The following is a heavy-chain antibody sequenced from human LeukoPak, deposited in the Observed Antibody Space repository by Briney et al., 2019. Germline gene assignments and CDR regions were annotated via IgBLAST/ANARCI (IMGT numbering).Heavy chain of an antibody. Sequence: GGSLRLSCAASGFSFSDYYMSWIRQAPGKGLEWVSFISSSSSNTKYADSVKGRFTISRDNAKNSLYLQMNSLRAEDAAVYYCARSVDSWSRMDVWGQGTRVTVPS. CDR1: GFSFSDYY. J-gene: IGHJ6*02. D-gene: IGHD4-11*01. CDR3: ARSVDSWSRMDV. CDR2: ISSSSSNT. V-gene: IGHV3-11*03.